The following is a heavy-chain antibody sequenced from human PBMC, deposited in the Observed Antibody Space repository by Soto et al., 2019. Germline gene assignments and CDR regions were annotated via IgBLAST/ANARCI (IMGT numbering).Heavy chain of an antibody. J-gene: IGHJ6*02. D-gene: IGHD1-26*01. Sequence: GGSLRLSCAASGFTFSSYAMSWVRQAPGKGLEWVSAISGSGGSTYYADSVKGRFTISRDNSKNTLYLQMNSLRAEDTAVYYCAKGEETHADYYYYGMDVWGQGTTVTVSS. CDR2: ISGSGGST. V-gene: IGHV3-23*01. CDR3: AKGEETHADYYYYGMDV. CDR1: GFTFSSYA.